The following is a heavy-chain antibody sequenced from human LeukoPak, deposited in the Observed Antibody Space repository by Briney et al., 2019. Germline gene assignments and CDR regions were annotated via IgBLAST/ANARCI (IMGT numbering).Heavy chain of an antibody. CDR2: IYTSGST. J-gene: IGHJ6*02. Sequence: SETLSLTCTVSGGSISSYYWSWIRQPAGKGLEWIGRIYTSGSTNYNPSLKSRVTMSVDTSKNQFFLKLSSVTAPDTAVYYCARVYPERIAAAGTSEKYYYYYGMDVWGQATTVTVSS. CDR1: GGSISSYY. D-gene: IGHD6-13*01. V-gene: IGHV4-4*07. CDR3: ARVYPERIAAAGTSEKYYYYYGMDV.